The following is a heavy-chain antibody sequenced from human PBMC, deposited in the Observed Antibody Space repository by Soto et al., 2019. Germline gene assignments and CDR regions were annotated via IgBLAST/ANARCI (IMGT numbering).Heavy chain of an antibody. J-gene: IGHJ6*02. CDR2: INPNSGGT. D-gene: IGHD1-7*01. V-gene: IGHV1-2*04. CDR1: GYTFTGYY. Sequence: ASVKVSCKASGYTFTGYYMHWVRQAPGQGLEWMGWINPNSGGTNYAQKFQGWVTMTRDTSISTAYMELSRLRSDDTAVYYCARDYNWNYVRPLGYYGMDVWGQGTTVTVSS. CDR3: ARDYNWNYVRPLGYYGMDV.